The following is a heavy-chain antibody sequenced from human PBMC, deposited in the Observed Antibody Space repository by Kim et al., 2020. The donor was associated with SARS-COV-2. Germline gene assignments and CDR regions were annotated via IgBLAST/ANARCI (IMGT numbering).Heavy chain of an antibody. J-gene: IGHJ4*02. D-gene: IGHD3-22*01. Sequence: SETLSLTCAVYGGSFSGYYWSWIRQPPGKGLEWIGEINHSGSTNYSPSLKSRLTISIDPSENHLSLQLTSVTAADTAVYYCARVVITTGFDYWGQGALVT. CDR1: GGSFSGYY. CDR2: INHSGST. CDR3: ARVVITTGFDY. V-gene: IGHV4-34*01.